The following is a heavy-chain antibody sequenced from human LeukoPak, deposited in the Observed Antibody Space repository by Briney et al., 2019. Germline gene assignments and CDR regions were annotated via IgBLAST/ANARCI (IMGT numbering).Heavy chain of an antibody. CDR2: ISIISSTI. J-gene: IGHJ4*02. V-gene: IGHV3-48*01. Sequence: GGSLRLSCAASGFTFSSYHMNWVRQPPGKGLEWVSYISIISSTIYYADSVKGRFTISRDDAKNSVYLQMNSLRAEDTAVYYCARTYERDLDSWGQGTLVTVSS. D-gene: IGHD5-12*01. CDR3: ARTYERDLDS. CDR1: GFTFSSYH.